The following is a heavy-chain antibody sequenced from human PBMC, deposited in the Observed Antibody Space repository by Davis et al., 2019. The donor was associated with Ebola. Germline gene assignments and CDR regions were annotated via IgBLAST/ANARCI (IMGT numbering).Heavy chain of an antibody. CDR2: FDPEDGET. CDR1: GYTLTELS. J-gene: IGHJ6*02. Sequence: ASVKVSCKVSGYTLTELSMHWVRQAPGKGLEWMGGFDPEDGETIYAQKFQGRVTITADESTSTAYMELSSLRSEDTAVYYCASKQRPQLERRGATLYYYYYGMDVWGQGTTVTVSS. CDR3: ASKQRPQLERRGATLYYYYYGMDV. D-gene: IGHD1-1*01. V-gene: IGHV1-24*01.